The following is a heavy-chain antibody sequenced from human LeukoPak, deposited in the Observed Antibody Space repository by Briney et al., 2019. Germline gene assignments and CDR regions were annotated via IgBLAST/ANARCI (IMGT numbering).Heavy chain of an antibody. CDR2: IIPILGIA. V-gene: IGHV1-69*04. J-gene: IGHJ4*02. CDR1: GGTFSSYA. Sequence: ASVKVSCKASGGTFSSYAISWVRQAPGQGLEWMGRIIPILGIANYAQKFQGRVTITADKSTSTAYMELSSLRSEDTAVYYCARGEQIVVVPAAHYGNDYWGQGTLVTVSS. D-gene: IGHD2-2*01. CDR3: ARGEQIVVVPAAHYGNDY.